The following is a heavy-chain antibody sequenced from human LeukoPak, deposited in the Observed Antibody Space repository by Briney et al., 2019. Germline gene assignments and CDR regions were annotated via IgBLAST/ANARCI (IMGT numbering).Heavy chain of an antibody. CDR3: ARGPEKLRWSLKRGYYFDY. CDR1: GGSFSGYY. D-gene: IGHD4-23*01. CDR2: INHSGST. J-gene: IGHJ4*02. Sequence: SETLSLTCAVYGGSFSGYYWSWIRQPPGKGLEWIGEINHSGSTNYNPSLKSRVTISVDTSKNQFSLKLSSVTAADTAVYYCARGPEKLRWSLKRGYYFDYWGQGTLVTVSS. V-gene: IGHV4-34*01.